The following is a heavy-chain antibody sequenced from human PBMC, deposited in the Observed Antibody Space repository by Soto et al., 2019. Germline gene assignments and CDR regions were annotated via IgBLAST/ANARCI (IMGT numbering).Heavy chain of an antibody. J-gene: IGHJ6*02. CDR2: ISYDGSNK. Sequence: GGSLRLSCAASGFTFSSYGMHWVRQAPGKGLEWVAVISYDGSNKYYADSVKGRFTISRDNSKNTLYLQMNSLRAEDTAVYYCAEADYYYYYGMDVWGQGTTVTVSS. V-gene: IGHV3-30*18. CDR3: AEADYYYYYGMDV. CDR1: GFTFSSYG.